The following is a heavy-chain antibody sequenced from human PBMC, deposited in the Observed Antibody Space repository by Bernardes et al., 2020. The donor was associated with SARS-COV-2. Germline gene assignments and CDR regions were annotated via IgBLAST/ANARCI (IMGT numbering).Heavy chain of an antibody. CDR2: ISESGGST. CDR1: GFTFSSYA. D-gene: IGHD2-21*02. V-gene: IGHV3-23*01. Sequence: GGSLRLSCAASGFTFSSYAMSWVRQAPGKGLEWVSVISESGGSTYYADSVKGRFTISRDNSKNTPYLQMNSLRAEDTAIYYCAKARNQYCSGDCYFDYWGRGTLVTVSS. J-gene: IGHJ2*01. CDR3: AKARNQYCSGDCYFDY.